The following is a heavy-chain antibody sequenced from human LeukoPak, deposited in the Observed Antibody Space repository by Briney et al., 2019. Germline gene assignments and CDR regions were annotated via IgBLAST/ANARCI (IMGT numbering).Heavy chain of an antibody. D-gene: IGHD3-22*01. CDR1: GYTFTSYG. J-gene: IGHJ4*02. Sequence: ASVKVSCKASGYTFTSYGISWVRQAPGQELEWMGWISAYNGNTNYAQKLQGRVTMTTDTSTSTAYMELRSLRSDDTAVFYCAREVPYDSSRYYQPFDYWGQGTLVTVSS. CDR3: AREVPYDSSRYYQPFDY. CDR2: ISAYNGNT. V-gene: IGHV1-18*01.